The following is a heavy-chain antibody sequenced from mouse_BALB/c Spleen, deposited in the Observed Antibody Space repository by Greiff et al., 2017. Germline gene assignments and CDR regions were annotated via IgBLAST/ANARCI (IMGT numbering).Heavy chain of an antibody. J-gene: IGHJ2*01. D-gene: IGHD1-1*01. V-gene: IGHV5-17*02. CDR3: ARAYGSSYVGYFDY. CDR2: ISSGSSTI. Sequence: EVKVVESGGGLVQPGGSRKLSCAASGFTFSSFGMHWVRQAPEKGLEWVAYISSGSSTIYYADTVKGRFTISRDNPKNTLFLQMTSLRSEDTAMYYCARAYGSSYVGYFDYWGQGTTLTVSS. CDR1: GFTFSSFG.